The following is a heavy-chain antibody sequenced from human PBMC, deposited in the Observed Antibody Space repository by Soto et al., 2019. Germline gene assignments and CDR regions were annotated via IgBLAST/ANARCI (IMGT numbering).Heavy chain of an antibody. Sequence: SETLSLTCSIYGGSFSGYYWSWIRQPPGKGLEWIGEINHSGNTNYNPSLKSRVTISVDTSNNQFSLKLNSVTAADTAVYYCARRLTTARNYYYYGMDVWGQGTTVTVSS. CDR2: INHSGNT. CDR3: ARRLTTARNYYYYGMDV. D-gene: IGHD4-4*01. V-gene: IGHV4-34*01. CDR1: GGSFSGYY. J-gene: IGHJ6*02.